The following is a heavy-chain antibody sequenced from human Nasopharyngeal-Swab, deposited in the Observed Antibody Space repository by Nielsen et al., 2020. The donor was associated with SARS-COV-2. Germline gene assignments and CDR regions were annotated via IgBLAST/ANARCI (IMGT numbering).Heavy chain of an antibody. CDR2: ISSSSSTK. J-gene: IGHJ4*02. Sequence: WIRQPPGKGLEWVSYISSSSSTKYYADSVKGRFTISRDNAKNSLYLQMNSLRGEDTAVYYCARDAIVVVPAAIQYWGQGTLVTVSS. V-gene: IGHV3-11*04. CDR3: ARDAIVVVPAAIQY. D-gene: IGHD2-2*02.